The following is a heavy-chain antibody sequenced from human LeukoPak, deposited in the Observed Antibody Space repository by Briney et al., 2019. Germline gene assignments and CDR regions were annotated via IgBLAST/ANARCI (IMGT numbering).Heavy chain of an antibody. CDR2: INTNSGGT. V-gene: IGHV1-2*02. J-gene: IGHJ5*02. Sequence: ASVNVSCKASGYTFTGYYMHWVRQAPGQGHELMGWINTNSGGTNYAHKFQGRVTMTRDTSISTTYMELSRLRSDDTAVYYCAREGGNWFDPWGQGTLVTVSS. CDR3: AREGGNWFDP. D-gene: IGHD3-16*01. CDR1: GYTFTGYY.